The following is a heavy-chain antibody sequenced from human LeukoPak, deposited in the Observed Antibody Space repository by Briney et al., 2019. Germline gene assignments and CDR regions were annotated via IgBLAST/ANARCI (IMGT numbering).Heavy chain of an antibody. CDR1: GFSFNNAW. V-gene: IGHV3-15*05. D-gene: IGHD7-27*01. J-gene: IGHJ4*02. CDR2: IKGETDGVTT. CDR3: STSLRSSGFFDY. Sequence: GGSLRLSCAASGFSFNNAWMTWVRQAPGKGLEWVGRIKGETDGVTTDYAAPAKGRFTISRGNSKNTLYLQMNSLRTEDTAIYYCSTSLRSSGFFDYWGQGTLVTVSS.